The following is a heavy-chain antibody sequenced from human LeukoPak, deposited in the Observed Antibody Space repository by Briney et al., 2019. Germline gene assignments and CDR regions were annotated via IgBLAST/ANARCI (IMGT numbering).Heavy chain of an antibody. Sequence: SETLSLTCAVYGGSFSGYYWSWIRQPPGKGLEWIGEINHSGSTNYNPSLKSRVTISVDTSKNQFSLKLSSVTAADTAVYYCARHMVTKDAFDIWGQGTMVTVSS. CDR1: GGSFSGYY. CDR3: ARHMVTKDAFDI. V-gene: IGHV4-34*01. J-gene: IGHJ3*02. CDR2: INHSGST. D-gene: IGHD2-21*02.